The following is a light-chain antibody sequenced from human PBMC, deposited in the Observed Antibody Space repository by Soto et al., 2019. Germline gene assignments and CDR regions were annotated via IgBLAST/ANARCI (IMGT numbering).Light chain of an antibody. CDR2: EVS. Sequence: QSVLAQPASVSGSPGQSITISCTGTTSDVGEYNYVSWYQQVPGKAPKVIIYEVSSRPAGVSTRFSGSKSGNTASLTISGLQAEDEADYYCSSYTSSTTYVFGTGPKVTVL. V-gene: IGLV2-14*01. J-gene: IGLJ1*01. CDR1: TSDVGEYNY. CDR3: SSYTSSTTYV.